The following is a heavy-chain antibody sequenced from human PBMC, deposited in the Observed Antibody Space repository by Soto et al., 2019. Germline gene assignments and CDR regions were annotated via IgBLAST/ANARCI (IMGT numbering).Heavy chain of an antibody. CDR2: ISGSGGST. Sequence: GGSLRLSCAASGFTFSSYAMSWVRQAPGKGLEWVSAISGSGGSTYYADSVKGRFTISRDNSKNTLYLQMNSLRAEDTAVYYCAKDKTYYDFWSGYNPGGMDVWGQGTTVTVSS. J-gene: IGHJ6*02. V-gene: IGHV3-23*01. CDR3: AKDKTYYDFWSGYNPGGMDV. D-gene: IGHD3-3*01. CDR1: GFTFSSYA.